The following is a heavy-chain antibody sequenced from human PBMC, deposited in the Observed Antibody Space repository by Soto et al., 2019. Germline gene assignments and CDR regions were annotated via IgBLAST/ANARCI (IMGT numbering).Heavy chain of an antibody. J-gene: IGHJ6*02. CDR3: AMVHNSGTPTPPDV. CDR1: GYIFVNYG. V-gene: IGHV1-18*01. D-gene: IGHD2-15*01. Sequence: QVQLVQSGDEVRKPGSSVKVSCKASGYIFVNYGIAWVRQAPGQGLEWMGWISPYSGNTHYASKVQGRFTMTTDTSTSTAYVDLGSLTSAETAVYYCAMVHNSGTPTPPDVRGQGTTVTASS. CDR2: ISPYSGNT.